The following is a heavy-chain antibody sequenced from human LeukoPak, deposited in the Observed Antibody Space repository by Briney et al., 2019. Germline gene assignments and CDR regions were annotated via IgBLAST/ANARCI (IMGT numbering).Heavy chain of an antibody. D-gene: IGHD3-3*01. CDR1: GGSISSYY. CDR3: ARTFSIFGVAHGGFDL. Sequence: SETLSLTCTVSGGSISSYYWSWIRQPPGKGLEWIGYIYYSGSTNYNPSLKSRVTISVDTSKNQFSLNLSSVTAADTALYYCARTFSIFGVAHGGFDLWGQGTMVTVSS. J-gene: IGHJ3*01. CDR2: IYYSGST. V-gene: IGHV4-59*12.